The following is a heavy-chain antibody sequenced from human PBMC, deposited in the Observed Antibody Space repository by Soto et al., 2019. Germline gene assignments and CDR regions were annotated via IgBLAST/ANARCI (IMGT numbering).Heavy chain of an antibody. V-gene: IGHV1-8*01. D-gene: IGHD3-22*01. CDR1: GYTFTSDD. CDR3: ARVADSSPYPIYWYFHL. J-gene: IGHJ2*01. Sequence: QVQLVQSGAEVKKPGASVKVSCKASGYTFTSDDINWVRQATGQGLERMGWMNPNSGNTGYAQKCQGRVNMTRNTSISTAYMELSSLRSEDTVVYYCARVADSSPYPIYWYFHLWGRGNLVTVSS. CDR2: MNPNSGNT.